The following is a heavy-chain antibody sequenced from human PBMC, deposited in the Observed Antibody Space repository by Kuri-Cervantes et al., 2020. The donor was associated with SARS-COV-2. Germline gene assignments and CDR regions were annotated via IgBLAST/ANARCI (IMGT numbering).Heavy chain of an antibody. D-gene: IGHD3-16*01. CDR2: VHSSGST. CDR3: ARSQVLKHLDWSSKLSFRYYVDF. J-gene: IGHJ6*04. Sequence: SETLSLTCSVSRASINTNFWTRIRQPPGRGLEWIGDVHSSGSTNYNPSLKSRVTISVDTSRSQLSLTLHSVTAADTAEYFCARSQVLKHLDWSSKLSFRYYVDFWYKGTTVTVSS. V-gene: IGHV4-59*01. CDR1: RASINTNF.